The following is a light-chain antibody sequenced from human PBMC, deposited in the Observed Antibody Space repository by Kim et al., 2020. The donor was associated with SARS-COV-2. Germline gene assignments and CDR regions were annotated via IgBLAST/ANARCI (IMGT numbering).Light chain of an antibody. Sequence: DIQMTQSPSSLSASVGDRVTISCQASQDINNFLNWYQHKAGKAPKRLIYPSSNLEAGVPSRFSGSGSGTHFTFTIGSLQPEDIATYYCQQYDSVPLTFGEGTKVDI. CDR2: PSS. V-gene: IGKV1-33*01. CDR3: QQYDSVPLT. J-gene: IGKJ4*01. CDR1: QDINNF.